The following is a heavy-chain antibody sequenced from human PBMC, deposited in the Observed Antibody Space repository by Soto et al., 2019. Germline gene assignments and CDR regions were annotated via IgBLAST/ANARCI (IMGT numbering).Heavy chain of an antibody. D-gene: IGHD3-10*01. CDR1: GYTFTSYA. CDR3: ARDSRILWFGESRPGFYYYKDV. J-gene: IGHJ6*03. Sequence: ASVKVSCKASGYTFTSYAMHWVRQAPGQRLEWMGWINAGNGNTKYSQKFQGRVTITRDTSASTAYMELSSLRSEDTAVYYCARDSRILWFGESRPGFYYYKDVWGKGTTVTVSS. CDR2: INAGNGNT. V-gene: IGHV1-3*01.